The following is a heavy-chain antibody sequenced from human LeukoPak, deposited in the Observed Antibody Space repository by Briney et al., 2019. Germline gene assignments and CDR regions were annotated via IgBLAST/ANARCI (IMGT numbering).Heavy chain of an antibody. V-gene: IGHV4-34*01. CDR3: ARRGIFAYSS. CDR2: INHSGST. CDR1: GGSFSGYY. J-gene: IGHJ4*02. Sequence: PSETLSLTCAVYGGSFSGYYWSWIRQPPGKGLEWIGEINHSGSTNYNPPLKSRVTISVDTSKNQFSLKLSSVTAADTAVYYCARRGIFAYSSWGQGTLVTVSS. D-gene: IGHD3-3*01.